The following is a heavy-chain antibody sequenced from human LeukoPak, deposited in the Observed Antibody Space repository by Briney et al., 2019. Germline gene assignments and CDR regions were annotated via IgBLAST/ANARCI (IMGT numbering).Heavy chain of an antibody. CDR1: GFTFSDHY. Sequence: GGSLRLSCAVSGFTFSDHYMDWVRQAPGKGRGWVGRSRNKDHSYTTEYTASVKGRFTISTDDSKNSLYLQMNSVKTEDTAVYYCTRVYSGYAFDYWGQGTLVTVSS. CDR2: SRNKDHSYTT. V-gene: IGHV3-72*01. J-gene: IGHJ4*02. CDR3: TRVYSGYAFDY. D-gene: IGHD5-12*01.